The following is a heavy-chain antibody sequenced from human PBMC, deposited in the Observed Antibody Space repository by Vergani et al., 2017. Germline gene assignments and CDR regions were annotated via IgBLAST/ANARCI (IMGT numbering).Heavy chain of an antibody. CDR3: ARLRPVRGEVHIYYYYGMDV. V-gene: IGHV5-10-1*03. CDR2: IDPSDSYT. CDR1: GYSFTSYW. D-gene: IGHD3-10*01. J-gene: IGHJ6*02. Sequence: EVQLVQSGAEVKKPGESLRISCKGSGYSFTSYWISWVRQMPGKGLEWMGRIDPSDSYTNYSPSFQGHVTISADKSISTAYLQWSSLKASDTAMYYCARLRPVRGEVHIYYYYGMDVWGQGTTVTVSS.